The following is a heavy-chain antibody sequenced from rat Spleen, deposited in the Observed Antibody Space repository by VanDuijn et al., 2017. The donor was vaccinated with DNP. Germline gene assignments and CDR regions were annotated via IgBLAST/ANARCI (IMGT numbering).Heavy chain of an antibody. V-gene: IGHV5-58*01. CDR1: GFTFSSYW. J-gene: IGHJ3*01. CDR3: AKVRTTGIPGFAY. CDR2: INPDGGTT. Sequence: EVQLVESGGGLVQPGRSLKLSCVASGFTFSSYWIYWIRQAPGKGLEWVASINPDGGTTYYPDSVKGRFTISRDNAENTVYLQMNSLRSEDTATYYCAKVRTTGIPGFAYWGQGTLVTVSS. D-gene: IGHD1-9*01.